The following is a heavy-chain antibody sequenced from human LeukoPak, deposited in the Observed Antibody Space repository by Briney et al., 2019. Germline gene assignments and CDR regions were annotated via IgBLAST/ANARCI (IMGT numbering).Heavy chain of an antibody. CDR1: GFTFSNHW. CDR3: TGAEAEVPGGDY. D-gene: IGHD6-19*01. Sequence: GGSLRLSCAASGFTFSNHWMPWVRQARGKGLEWEAKIKQEGSAKYYVDSVKGRFTISRDNTKNSLYLQMNSLRADDTALYYCTGAEAEVPGGDYWGQGTLVTVSS. V-gene: IGHV3-7*01. CDR2: IKQEGSAK. J-gene: IGHJ4*02.